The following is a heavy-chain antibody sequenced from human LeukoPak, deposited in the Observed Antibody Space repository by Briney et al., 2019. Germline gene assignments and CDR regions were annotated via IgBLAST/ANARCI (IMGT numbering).Heavy chain of an antibody. CDR1: GFTFSHYS. D-gene: IGHD4-11*01. J-gene: IGHJ6*03. CDR2: ITSSSSHI. V-gene: IGHV3-21*01. Sequence: GGSLRLSCAASGFTFSHYSIDWVRQAPGKGLERVASITSSSSHIYYADSVKGRFTISRDNAKNSLCLQMNSLRAEDTAIYYCARVMMGATVATFHYYCMDVWGVGTTVTVSS. CDR3: ARVMMGATVATFHYYCMDV.